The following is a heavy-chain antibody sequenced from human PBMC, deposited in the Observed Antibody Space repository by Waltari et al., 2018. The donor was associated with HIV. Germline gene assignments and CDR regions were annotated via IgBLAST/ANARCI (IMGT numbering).Heavy chain of an antibody. CDR3: ASGAEWERWADY. CDR1: GGSISSSNW. J-gene: IGHJ4*02. D-gene: IGHD1-26*01. CDR2: IYYSGST. V-gene: IGHV4-28*06. Sequence: GPGLVKPSGTLSLTCTVSGGSISSSNWWGWIRQPPGKGLEWIGYIYYSGSTNYNPSLKSRVTMSVDTSKNQFSLKLSSVTALDTAVYYCASGAEWERWADYWGQGTLVTVSS.